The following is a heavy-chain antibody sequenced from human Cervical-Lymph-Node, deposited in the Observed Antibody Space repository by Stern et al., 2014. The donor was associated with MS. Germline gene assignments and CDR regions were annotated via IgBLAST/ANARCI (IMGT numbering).Heavy chain of an antibody. Sequence: QVPLQESGPVLVKPTETLTLTCTVSGFSLSNERMGVSWIRQPPGKALEWLAHIFSNDEKSYSTSLKSRVTISKDTSKSQVVLTMANMDPVDTATYYCARVYIVAYGMDVWGQGTTVTVSS. V-gene: IGHV2-26*01. CDR1: GFSLSNERMG. CDR2: IFSNDEK. CDR3: ARVYIVAYGMDV. D-gene: IGHD2-21*01. J-gene: IGHJ6*02.